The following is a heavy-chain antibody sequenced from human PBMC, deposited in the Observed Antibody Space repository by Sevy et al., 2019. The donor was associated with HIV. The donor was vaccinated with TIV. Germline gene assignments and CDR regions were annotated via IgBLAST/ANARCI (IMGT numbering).Heavy chain of an antibody. CDR1: GGSISSGSYY. D-gene: IGHD2-15*01. V-gene: IGHV4-61*02. CDR2: IYTSGST. CDR3: ARGEVRCSGGSCYYYYYMDV. J-gene: IGHJ6*03. Sequence: SETLSLTCTVSGGSISSGSYYWSWIRQPAGKGLEWIGRIYTSGSTNYNPSLKSRVTISVDTSKNQFSLKLSSVTAADTAVYYCARGEVRCSGGSCYYYYYMDVWGKWTTVTVSS.